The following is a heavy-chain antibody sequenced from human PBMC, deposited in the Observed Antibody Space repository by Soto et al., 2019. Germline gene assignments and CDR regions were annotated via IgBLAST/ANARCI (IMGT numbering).Heavy chain of an antibody. CDR3: ASGPISTSYYYYYGMDV. J-gene: IGHJ6*02. CDR1: GGTFSSYA. CDR2: IIPIFGTA. V-gene: IGHV1-69*13. D-gene: IGHD2-2*01. Sequence: GASVKVSCKASGGTFSSYAISWVRQAPGQGLEWMGGIIPIFGTANYAQKFQGRVTITADESTSTAYMGLSSLRSEDTAVYYCASGPISTSYYYYYGMDVWGQGTTVTVSS.